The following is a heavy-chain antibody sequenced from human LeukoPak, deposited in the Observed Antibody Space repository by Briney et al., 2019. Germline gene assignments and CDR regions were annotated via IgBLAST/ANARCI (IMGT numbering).Heavy chain of an antibody. CDR2: ISAYNGNT. CDR1: GYTFNSYG. D-gene: IGHD2-2*01. J-gene: IGHJ4*02. Sequence: ASVKVSCKASGYTFNSYGISWVRQAPGQGLEWMGWISAYNGNTNYAQKLQGRVTMTTDTSTSTAYMELRSLRSDDTAVYYCARGSMVRDIVVVPAALWGQGTLVTVSS. V-gene: IGHV1-18*01. CDR3: ARGSMVRDIVVVPAAL.